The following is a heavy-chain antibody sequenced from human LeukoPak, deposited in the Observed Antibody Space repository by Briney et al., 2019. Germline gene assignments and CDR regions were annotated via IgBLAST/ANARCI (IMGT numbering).Heavy chain of an antibody. CDR2: IYSGGST. V-gene: IGHV3-66*01. J-gene: IGHJ4*02. CDR3: ARDEGYYDSSGHYLRY. D-gene: IGHD3-22*01. Sequence: GGSLRLSCAASGFTVSTNYVSWVRQAPGKGLEWVSVIYSGGSTYYAASVKGRFTISRDNSKNTLYLQMNSLRAEDTALYYCARDEGYYDSSGHYLRYWGQGILVTVSS. CDR1: GFTVSTNY.